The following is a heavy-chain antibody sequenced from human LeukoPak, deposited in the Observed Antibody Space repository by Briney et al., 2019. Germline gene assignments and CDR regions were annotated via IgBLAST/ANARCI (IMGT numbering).Heavy chain of an antibody. J-gene: IGHJ4*02. CDR3: ARNGWLRPFDY. D-gene: IGHD5-12*01. CDR2: IYYSGST. V-gene: IGHV4-59*01. Sequence: SETLFLTCTVSGGSISSYYWSWIRQPPGKGLEWIGYIYYSGSTNYNPSLKSRVTISVDTSKNQFSLKLSSVTAADTAVYYCARNGWLRPFDYWGQGTLVTVSS. CDR1: GGSISSYY.